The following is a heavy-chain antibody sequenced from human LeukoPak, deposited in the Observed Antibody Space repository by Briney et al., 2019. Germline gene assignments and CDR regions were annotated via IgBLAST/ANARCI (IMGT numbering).Heavy chain of an antibody. CDR1: AFSLSAYN. Sequence: PGGSLRLSCAASAFSLSAYNMNWVRQAPGKGLEWVSSISYTGTYIYYADSVKGRFTISRDNAQNSLYLQMNSLRAEDTAVYYCAKDRAYGDYPNWFDPWGQGTLVTVSS. J-gene: IGHJ5*02. V-gene: IGHV3-21*04. D-gene: IGHD4-17*01. CDR3: AKDRAYGDYPNWFDP. CDR2: ISYTGTYI.